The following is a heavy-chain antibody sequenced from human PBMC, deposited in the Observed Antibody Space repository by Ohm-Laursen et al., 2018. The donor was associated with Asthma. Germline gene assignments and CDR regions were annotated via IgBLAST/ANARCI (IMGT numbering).Heavy chain of an antibody. J-gene: IGHJ4*02. CDR2: INPSGGST. CDR3: ARAPTNYYDSSGYLDY. CDR1: GYTFTSYY. D-gene: IGHD3-22*01. V-gene: IGHV1-46*03. Sequence: GASVKVSCKASGYTFTSYYMHWVRQAPGQGLEWMGIINPSGGSTSYAQKFQGRVTMTRDTSTSTVYMELSSLRSEDTAVYYCARAPTNYYDSSGYLDYWGQGTLVTVSS.